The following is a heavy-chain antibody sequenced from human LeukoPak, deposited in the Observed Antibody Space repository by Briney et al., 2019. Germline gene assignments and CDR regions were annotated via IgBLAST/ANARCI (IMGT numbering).Heavy chain of an antibody. CDR1: GGSISSYY. CDR2: ISYSGST. V-gene: IGHV4-59*01. J-gene: IGHJ6*02. Sequence: SETLSLTCSVSGGSISSYYWSWIRQPPGKGLEWIGYISYSGSTNYNPSLNSRVTISVGTSKNQFSLKLSSVTAADTAVYYCARDNFWSGYYYYYGMDVWGQGTTVTVSS. D-gene: IGHD3-3*01. CDR3: ARDNFWSGYYYYYGMDV.